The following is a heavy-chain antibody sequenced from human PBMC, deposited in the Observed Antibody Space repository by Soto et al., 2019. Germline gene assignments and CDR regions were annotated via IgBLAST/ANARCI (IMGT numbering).Heavy chain of an antibody. CDR2: IILALGTP. D-gene: IGHD2-8*01. J-gene: IGHJ5*02. CDR1: GDSFTNYA. V-gene: IGHV1-69*01. CDR3: GRYCTNTKCRGGYYLDL. Sequence: QVLLVQSGAEMKQPGSSVSVSCRASGDSFTNYAFTWVRQAPGQGPEWLGGIILALGTPHYSQRFQGRLTSTAYESSSTVYMELGSLRLDDTAVYYCGRYCTNTKCRGGYYLDLWGQGTLLTVSS.